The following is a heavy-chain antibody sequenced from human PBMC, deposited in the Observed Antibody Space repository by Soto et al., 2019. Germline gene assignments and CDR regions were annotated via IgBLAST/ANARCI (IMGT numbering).Heavy chain of an antibody. CDR3: VFWVFARIDY. J-gene: IGHJ6*01. Sequence: GGSLILSCAASGFTFASPYRHALSWVRQSRGSGPAWVSTISSIGANQHYAESVQARFTISTFTSMNTVHLHMNSLRAVFTDKYFCVFWVFARIDYWG. V-gene: IGHV3-23*01. D-gene: IGHD2-8*01. CDR1: GFTFASPYRHA. CDR2: ISSIGANQ.